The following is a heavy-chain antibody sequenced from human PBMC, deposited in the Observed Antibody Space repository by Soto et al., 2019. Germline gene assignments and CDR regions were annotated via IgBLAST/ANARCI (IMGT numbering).Heavy chain of an antibody. J-gene: IGHJ4*02. CDR1: GGSISGYY. V-gene: IGHV4-4*07. CDR3: VRGGYYGSGSYYTLLDY. Sequence: PSETLSLTCTATGGSISGYYWSWIRQPAGKGLEWIGRIYSSGSTNYNPSLKSRVTMSVDTSKKQFSLKLTSVTAADTAVYYCVRGGYYGSGSYYTLLDYWGQGTLVTVSS. CDR2: IYSSGST. D-gene: IGHD3-10*01.